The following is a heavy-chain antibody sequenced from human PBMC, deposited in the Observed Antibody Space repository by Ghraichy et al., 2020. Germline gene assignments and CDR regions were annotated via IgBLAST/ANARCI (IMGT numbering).Heavy chain of an antibody. V-gene: IGHV4-59*01. CDR3: AGDRDGYNYAYFDH. J-gene: IGHJ4*01. D-gene: IGHD5-24*01. CDR2: IYYSGNT. Sequence: WIRNIYYSGNTNYNPSLKSRVTISVDTSKNQFSLKVKSVTAADTAVYYCAGDRDGYNYAYFDHW.